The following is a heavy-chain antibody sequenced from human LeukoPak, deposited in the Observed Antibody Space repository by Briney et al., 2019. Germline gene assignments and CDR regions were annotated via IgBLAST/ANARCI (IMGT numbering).Heavy chain of an antibody. D-gene: IGHD3-10*01. Sequence: GASVKVSCKASRYTFTTYGVSWVGQAPGQGLEWLGWISTYNGNTKYAQKLQDRVTMTTDTSTSTAYMELRNLRSDDTAVYYCARDQRFGELTYFDYWGQGTLVTVSS. CDR2: ISTYNGNT. J-gene: IGHJ4*02. V-gene: IGHV1-18*01. CDR3: ARDQRFGELTYFDY. CDR1: RYTFTTYG.